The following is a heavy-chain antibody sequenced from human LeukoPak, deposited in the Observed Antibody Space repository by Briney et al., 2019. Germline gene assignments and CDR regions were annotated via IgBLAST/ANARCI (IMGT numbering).Heavy chain of an antibody. CDR2: IYPDDSDT. CDR3: ARGPRETDFDY. J-gene: IGHJ4*02. D-gene: IGHD5-24*01. Sequence: GESLKISCKGSGYSFTNYWIDWVRQVPGKGLEWMGIIYPDDSDTRYSPSFQGQVTISADKSISTAYLQWSSLKASDTAMYYCARGPRETDFDYWGQGTLVTVSS. CDR1: GYSFTNYW. V-gene: IGHV5-51*01.